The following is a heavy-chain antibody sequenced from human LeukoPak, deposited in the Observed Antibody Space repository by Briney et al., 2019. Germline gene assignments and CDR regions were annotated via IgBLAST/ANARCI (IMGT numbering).Heavy chain of an antibody. CDR2: ISGSGANT. CDR3: ARDKDDGSGSYLDYYYYGMDV. CDR1: GFTFSSYA. Sequence: GGSLRLSCAASGFTFSSYAMSWVRQAPGKGLEWVSVISGSGANTYYADSVKGRFTISRDNSKNTLYLQMNSLRAEDTAVCYCARDKDDGSGSYLDYYYYGMDVWGQGTTVTVSS. D-gene: IGHD3-10*01. J-gene: IGHJ6*02. V-gene: IGHV3-23*01.